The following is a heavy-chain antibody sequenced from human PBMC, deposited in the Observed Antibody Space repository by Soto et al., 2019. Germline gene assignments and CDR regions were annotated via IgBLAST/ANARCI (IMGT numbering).Heavy chain of an antibody. CDR3: ARAGVAGKFYFDY. V-gene: IGHV1-46*01. D-gene: IGHD6-19*01. CDR1: GYTFTSYY. J-gene: IGHJ4*02. Sequence: ASVKVSCKASGYTFTSYYMHWVRQAPGQGLEWMGIINPSGSSTSYAQKYQGRVNMTRDTSTSTVYMELSSLRSEDTAVYYCARAGVAGKFYFDYWGQGTLVTVSS. CDR2: INPSGSST.